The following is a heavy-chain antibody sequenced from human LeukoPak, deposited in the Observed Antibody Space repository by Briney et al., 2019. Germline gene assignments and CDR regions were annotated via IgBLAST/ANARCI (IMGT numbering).Heavy chain of an antibody. D-gene: IGHD2-2*01. V-gene: IGHV3-23*01. CDR2: ISGSGATT. J-gene: IGHJ1*01. Sequence: GGSLRLSCAASGFTFSSYAMNWVRQAPGKGLEWVSIISGSGATTCYADSVKGRFTISRDNSKNTLYLQMNSLRAEDTAVYHCTTSKYFQEWGQGTLVTVSS. CDR3: TTSKYFQE. CDR1: GFTFSSYA.